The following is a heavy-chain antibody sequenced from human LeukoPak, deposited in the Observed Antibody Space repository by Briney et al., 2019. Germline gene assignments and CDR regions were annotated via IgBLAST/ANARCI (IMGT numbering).Heavy chain of an antibody. J-gene: IGHJ4*02. CDR2: ISSSSSYI. V-gene: IGHV3-21*01. CDR1: GFTFSSYS. CDR3: ASGITIFGVVI. D-gene: IGHD3-3*01. Sequence: SXRLXCAASGFTFSSYSMNWVRQAPGXGLEWVSSISSSSSYIYYADSVKGRFTISRDNAKNSLYLQMNSLRAEDTAVYYCASGITIFGVVIWGQGTLVTVSS.